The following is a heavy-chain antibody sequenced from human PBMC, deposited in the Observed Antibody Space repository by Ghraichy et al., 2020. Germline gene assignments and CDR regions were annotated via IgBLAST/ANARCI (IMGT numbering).Heavy chain of an antibody. CDR1: GFTFDDYA. Sequence: GGSLRLSCAASGFTFDDYAMHWVRQAPGKGLEWVSGISWNSGSIGYADSVKGRFTISRDNAKNSLYLQMNSLRAEDTALYYCAKDTRSSGWSYGMDVWGQGTTVTVSS. D-gene: IGHD6-19*01. V-gene: IGHV3-9*01. J-gene: IGHJ6*02. CDR3: AKDTRSSGWSYGMDV. CDR2: ISWNSGSI.